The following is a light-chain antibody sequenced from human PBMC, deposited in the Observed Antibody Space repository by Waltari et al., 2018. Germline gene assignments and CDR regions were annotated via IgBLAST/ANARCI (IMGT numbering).Light chain of an antibody. CDR3: QQYSSIPYT. V-gene: IGKV4-1*01. J-gene: IGKJ2*01. Sequence: DIVMTQSPDSLAVSLGERATINCKSSQSVLYSSNNKNYLAWYQQKPGQPPKLLIYWASTRESGVPDRFSGSGSGTDFTLTISSLQAEDVAVYYCQQYSSIPYTFGQGTKLAIK. CDR2: WAS. CDR1: QSVLYSSNNKNY.